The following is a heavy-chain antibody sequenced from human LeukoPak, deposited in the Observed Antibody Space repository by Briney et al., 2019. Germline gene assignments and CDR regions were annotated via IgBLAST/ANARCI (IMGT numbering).Heavy chain of an antibody. CDR1: GFTFSSYA. Sequence: TGGSLRLSCAASGFTFSSYAMSWVRQAPGKGLEWVSAITGSGGTTYYSDSVKGRFTISRDNSKNTLYLQMNSLRAEDTAVYYCAGRYYDSSGYGSDYWGQGTLVTVSS. V-gene: IGHV3-23*01. CDR2: ITGSGGTT. D-gene: IGHD3-22*01. CDR3: AGRYYDSSGYGSDY. J-gene: IGHJ4*02.